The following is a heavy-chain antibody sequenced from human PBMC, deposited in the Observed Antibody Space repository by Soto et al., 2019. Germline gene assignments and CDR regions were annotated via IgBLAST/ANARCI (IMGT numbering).Heavy chain of an antibody. CDR3: ARVPRIAVAGTNYYYGMDV. V-gene: IGHV1-69*01. CDR2: IIPIFGTA. Sequence: QVQLVQSGAEVKKPGSSVKVSCKASGGTFSSYAISWVRQAPGQGLEWMGGIIPIFGTANYAQKFKGRVTITADESTSTAYMELSSLRSEDTAVYYCARVPRIAVAGTNYYYGMDVWGQGTTVTVSS. CDR1: GGTFSSYA. D-gene: IGHD6-19*01. J-gene: IGHJ6*02.